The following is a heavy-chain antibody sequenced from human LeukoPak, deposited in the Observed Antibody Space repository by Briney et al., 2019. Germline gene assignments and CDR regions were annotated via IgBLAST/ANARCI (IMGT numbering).Heavy chain of an antibody. V-gene: IGHV1-2*02. CDR2: INPNSGGT. CDR1: GYTFTGYY. Sequence: ASVKVSCKAPGYTFTGYYMHWVRQAPGQGLEWMGWINPNSGGTNYAQKFQGRVTMTRDTSISTAYMELSRLRSDDTAVYYCARDLNYYDSSGYYYQWGQGTLVTVSS. D-gene: IGHD3-22*01. J-gene: IGHJ4*02. CDR3: ARDLNYYDSSGYYYQ.